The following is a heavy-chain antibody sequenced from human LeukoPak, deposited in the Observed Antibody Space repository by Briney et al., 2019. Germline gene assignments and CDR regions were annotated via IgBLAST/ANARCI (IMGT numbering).Heavy chain of an antibody. V-gene: IGHV3-11*03. D-gene: IGHD4-17*01. J-gene: IGHJ4*02. CDR3: ARGIGSTVFFDH. CDR1: GFSFSDYS. Sequence: PGGSLRLSCAASGFSFSDYSMSWIRQAPGKGLEWVSHISSSSSYTNYADSVKGRFTISRDKSKNTLYLQMNSLRAEDTAVYYCARGIGSTVFFDHWGQGTLVTVSS. CDR2: ISSSSSYT.